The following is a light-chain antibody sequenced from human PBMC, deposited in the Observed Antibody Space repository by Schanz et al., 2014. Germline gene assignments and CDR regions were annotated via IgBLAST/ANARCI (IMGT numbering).Light chain of an antibody. J-gene: IGLJ2*01. CDR3: CSYAGSDSWV. CDR2: EVT. CDR1: SSDIGNYNY. V-gene: IGLV2-23*02. Sequence: QSALTQPPSASGSPGQSVTISCTGTSSDIGNYNYVSWYQQHPGQAPKLVIYEVTKRPSGVSNRFSGSKSGNTASLTISGLQAEDEAGYYCCSYAGSDSWVFGGGTKLTVL.